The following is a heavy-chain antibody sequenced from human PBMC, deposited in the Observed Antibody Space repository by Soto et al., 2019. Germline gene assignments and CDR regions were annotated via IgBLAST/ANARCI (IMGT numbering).Heavy chain of an antibody. V-gene: IGHV3-9*01. D-gene: IGHD5-12*01. CDR1: GFTFHEYA. Sequence: EVQLIESGGGWVQPGTSLRVSCAASGFTFHEYAMHWVRQAPGKGLEWVSGISSDGDNIAYADSVQGRFTVFRDNAKNSLYLQMNSLRAEDTALYYCTKGGYDLIYYFGMDVWGQGTTVTVSS. CDR3: TKGGYDLIYYFGMDV. J-gene: IGHJ6*02. CDR2: ISSDGDNI.